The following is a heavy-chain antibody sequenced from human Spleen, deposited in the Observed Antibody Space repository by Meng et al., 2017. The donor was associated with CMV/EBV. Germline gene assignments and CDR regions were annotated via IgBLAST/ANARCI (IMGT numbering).Heavy chain of an antibody. CDR1: GGSISSSSYY. V-gene: IGHV3-7*01. CDR3: ARGRIYFDY. J-gene: IGHJ4*02. CDR2: IKEDGSEK. Sequence: ETLSLTCTVSGGSISSSSYYWGWIRQPPGKGLEWVANIKEDGSEKYSVDSVKGRWTMSRDNAKNSLYLQMNSLRADDTAVYYCARGRIYFDYWGQGALVTVSS. D-gene: IGHD2/OR15-2a*01.